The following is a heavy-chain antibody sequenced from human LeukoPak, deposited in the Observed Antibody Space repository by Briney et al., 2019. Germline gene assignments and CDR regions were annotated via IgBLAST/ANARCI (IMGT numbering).Heavy chain of an antibody. Sequence: PGRSLRLSCAASGFTFSSYAMHWVRQAPGKGLEWVTVISYDGSSKYYADSVKGRFTISRDNSKNTLYLQMNSLRAEDTAVYYCAREVATGRGYSLDYWGQGTLVTVSS. V-gene: IGHV3-30-3*01. CDR3: AREVATGRGYSLDY. CDR1: GFTFSSYA. D-gene: IGHD3-22*01. CDR2: ISYDGSSK. J-gene: IGHJ4*02.